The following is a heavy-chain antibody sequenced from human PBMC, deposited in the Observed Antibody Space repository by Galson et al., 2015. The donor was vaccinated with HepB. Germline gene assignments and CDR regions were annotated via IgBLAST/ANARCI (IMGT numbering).Heavy chain of an antibody. J-gene: IGHJ3*02. D-gene: IGHD6-19*01. CDR2: INQDGNAK. Sequence: SLRLSCAASGFIFSRYRMNWVRQAPGKGLEWVANINQDGNAKYYVDSVKGRFTISRDNAKNSLYLQMNSLRAEDTAVYYCTRDVTVAVLGSFNMWGQGTTVTVSS. CDR3: TRDVTVAVLGSFNM. CDR1: GFIFSRYR. V-gene: IGHV3-7*01.